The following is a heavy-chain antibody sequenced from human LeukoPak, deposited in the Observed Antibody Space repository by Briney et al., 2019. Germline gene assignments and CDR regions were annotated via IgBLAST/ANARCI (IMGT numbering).Heavy chain of an antibody. V-gene: IGHV3-48*01. Sequence: GGSLRLSCAASGFTFSSYEMNWVRQAPGKGLEWVSYISSSSSTIYYADSVKGRFTISRDNAKNSLYLQMNSLRAEDTAVYYCARDFRNGDYPKQDWGQGTLVTVSS. CDR1: GFTFSSYE. CDR3: ARDFRNGDYPKQD. CDR2: ISSSSSTI. J-gene: IGHJ4*02. D-gene: IGHD4-17*01.